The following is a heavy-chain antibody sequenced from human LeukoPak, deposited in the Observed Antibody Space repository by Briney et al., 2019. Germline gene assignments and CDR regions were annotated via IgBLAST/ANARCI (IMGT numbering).Heavy chain of an antibody. CDR1: GGTFSSYA. J-gene: IGHJ4*02. CDR3: ARESSSWYHFDY. Sequence: SVKVSCKASGGTFSSYAISWVRQAPGQGLEWMGRIIPIFGTANYAQKFQGRVPITTDESTSTAYMELSSLRSEDTAVYYCARESSSWYHFDYWGQGTLVTVPS. D-gene: IGHD6-13*01. CDR2: IIPIFGTA. V-gene: IGHV1-69*05.